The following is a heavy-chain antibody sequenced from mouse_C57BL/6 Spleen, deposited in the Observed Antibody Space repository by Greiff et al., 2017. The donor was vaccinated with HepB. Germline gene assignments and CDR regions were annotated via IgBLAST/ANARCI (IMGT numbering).Heavy chain of an antibody. D-gene: IGHD2-5*01. CDR1: GYTFTSYG. CDR2: IYPRSGNT. V-gene: IGHV1-81*01. CDR3: AGSNYFYAMDY. Sequence: VKLQESGAELARPGASVKLSCKASGYTFTSYGISWVKQRTGQGLEWIGEIYPRSGNTYYNEKFKGKATLTADKSSSTAYMELRSLTSEDSAVYFCAGSNYFYAMDYWGQGTSVTVSS. J-gene: IGHJ4*01.